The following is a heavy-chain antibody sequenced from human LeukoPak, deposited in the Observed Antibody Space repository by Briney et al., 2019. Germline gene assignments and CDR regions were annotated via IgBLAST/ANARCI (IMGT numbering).Heavy chain of an antibody. CDR3: ARPITIFDYYYGMDV. CDR1: GFTFSSYW. J-gene: IGHJ6*02. D-gene: IGHD3-3*01. CDR2: IKQDGSEK. V-gene: IGHV3-7*01. Sequence: GGSLRLSCAASGFTFSSYWMSWVRQAPGKGLEWVANIKQDGSEKYYVDSVKGRFTISRDNAKNSLYLQMTSLRAEDTAVYYCARPITIFDYYYGMDVWGQGTTVTVSS.